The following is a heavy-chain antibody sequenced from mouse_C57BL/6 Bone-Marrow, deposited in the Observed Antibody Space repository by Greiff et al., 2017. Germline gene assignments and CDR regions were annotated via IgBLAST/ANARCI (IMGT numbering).Heavy chain of an antibody. D-gene: IGHD4-1*01. CDR3: SGTKNWDSWFAF. CDR2: INPGSGGT. Sequence: VKLMESGAELVRPGTSVKVSCKASGYAFTTYLIEWVQQRPGQGLEWIGVINPGSGGTKYNEKFKGKATLTAAKSSSTAYMQLSSLTSEDSAVYVCSGTKNWDSWFAFWGQGTLVTVSA. V-gene: IGHV1-54*01. J-gene: IGHJ3*01. CDR1: GYAFTTYL.